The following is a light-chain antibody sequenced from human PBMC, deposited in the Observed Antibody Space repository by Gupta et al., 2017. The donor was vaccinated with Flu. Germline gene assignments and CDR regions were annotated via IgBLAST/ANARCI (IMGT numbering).Light chain of an antibody. V-gene: IGKV3-11*01. J-gene: IGKJ2*01. CDR1: KSVSSY. Sequence: EIVLTQSPATLSLSPGERATLSCRASKSVSSYLAWYQQKPGQAPRLLIYDASNRATGIPARFSGRGSGTDFTLTISSLEPEDFAVYYCQQRSNWQYTFGQGTKLEIK. CDR3: QQRSNWQYT. CDR2: DAS.